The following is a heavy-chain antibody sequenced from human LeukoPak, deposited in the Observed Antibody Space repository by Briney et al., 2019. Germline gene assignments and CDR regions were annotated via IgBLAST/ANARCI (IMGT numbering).Heavy chain of an antibody. D-gene: IGHD3-16*01. Sequence: GGSRRLSCAASGFTFSSYAMSWVRQAPGKGLEWVSAISGSGGSTYYADSVKGRFTISRDNSKNTLYLQMNSLRAEDTAVYYCAKSLGGTPYYFDYWGQGTLVTVSS. CDR2: ISGSGGST. J-gene: IGHJ4*02. V-gene: IGHV3-23*01. CDR3: AKSLGGTPYYFDY. CDR1: GFTFSSYA.